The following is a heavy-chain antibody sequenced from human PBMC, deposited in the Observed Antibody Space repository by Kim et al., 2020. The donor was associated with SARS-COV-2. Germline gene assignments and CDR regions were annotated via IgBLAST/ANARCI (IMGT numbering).Heavy chain of an antibody. D-gene: IGHD5-18*01. CDR1: GFTFTSYA. Sequence: GGSLRLSCAASGFTFTSYAMHWVRQAPGKGLEWVAVISCGGSSKYYADSVKGRFTISRDNSKNTLYLQMNSLRAEDTAVYYCAKDADFRNIYGWDYYYDGMDVWGQGTTVTVSS. CDR3: AKDADFRNIYGWDYYYDGMDV. J-gene: IGHJ6*02. CDR2: ISCGGSSK. V-gene: IGHV3-30*18.